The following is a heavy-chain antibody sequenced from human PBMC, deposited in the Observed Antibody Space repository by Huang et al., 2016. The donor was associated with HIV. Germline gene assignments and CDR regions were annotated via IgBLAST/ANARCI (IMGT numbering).Heavy chain of an antibody. D-gene: IGHD3-22*01. CDR1: GYTFSNYS. CDR2: IRKTSGAT. V-gene: IGHV3-48*01. J-gene: IGHJ4*02. CDR3: VRDSSSGLQLRY. Sequence: EVQLVESGGGLAQPGGSLRLSCVASGYTFSNYSRNWVRQAPGKGLEGFSYIRKTSGATSYAESVKGRFTVSRDNVKNSLYLQMNRLRVEDTAMYYCVRDSSSGLQLRYWGQGALVIVS.